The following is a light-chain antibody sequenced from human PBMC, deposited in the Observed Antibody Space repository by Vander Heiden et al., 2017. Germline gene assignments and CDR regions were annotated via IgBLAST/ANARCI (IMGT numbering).Light chain of an antibody. CDR3: QQDDSYRDS. CDR2: AAS. CDR1: QGISSY. V-gene: IGKV1-8*01. J-gene: IGKJ3*01. Sequence: AIRMTQSPSSLSASTGDRVTITCRASQGISSYLAWYQQKPGKAPKILIYAASTLQSGVPSRFSGSGSGTDFTLTISCLQSEDFATYYCQQDDSYRDSFGHGTKVDIK.